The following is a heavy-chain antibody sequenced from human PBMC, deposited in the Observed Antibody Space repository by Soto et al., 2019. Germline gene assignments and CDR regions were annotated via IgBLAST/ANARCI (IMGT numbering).Heavy chain of an antibody. CDR1: GYPFTSYG. Sequence: ASVKVSCKASGYPFTSYGISWVRQAPGQGLEWMGWISAYNGYTNYGQKFQGRVTMTTDTSTSTAYLELRSLRSDDAAVYYCARDISGYSRESYYYYPMDVWGQGTTVTVSS. CDR2: ISAYNGYT. CDR3: ARDISGYSRESYYYYPMDV. V-gene: IGHV1-18*04. D-gene: IGHD3-22*01. J-gene: IGHJ6*02.